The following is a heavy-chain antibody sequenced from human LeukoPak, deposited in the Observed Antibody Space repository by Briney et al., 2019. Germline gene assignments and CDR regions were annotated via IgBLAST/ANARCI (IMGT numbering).Heavy chain of an antibody. V-gene: IGHV4-34*01. CDR1: GGSFSGYY. D-gene: IGHD3-3*01. Sequence: SSETLSLTCAVYGGSFSGYYWSWIRQPPGKGLEWIGEINHSGSTNYNPSLKSRVTISVDTSKNQFSLKLSSVTAADTAVYYCARVWRGYYYMDVWGKGTTVTVSS. CDR3: ARVWRGYYYMDV. J-gene: IGHJ6*03. CDR2: INHSGST.